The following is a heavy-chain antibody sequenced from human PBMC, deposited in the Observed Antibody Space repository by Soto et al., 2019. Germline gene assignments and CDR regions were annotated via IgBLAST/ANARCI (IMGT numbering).Heavy chain of an antibody. J-gene: IGHJ6*02. D-gene: IGHD5-12*01. Sequence: ASVKVSCKASGYTFTGYYMHWVRQAPGQGLEWMGWINPNSGGTNYAQKFQGRVTMTRDTSISTAYMELSRLRSDDTAVYYCATRGGYSGYDYTYYYYYGMDVWGQGTRPPSP. CDR3: ATRGGYSGYDYTYYYYYGMDV. CDR2: INPNSGGT. V-gene: IGHV1-2*02. CDR1: GYTFTGYY.